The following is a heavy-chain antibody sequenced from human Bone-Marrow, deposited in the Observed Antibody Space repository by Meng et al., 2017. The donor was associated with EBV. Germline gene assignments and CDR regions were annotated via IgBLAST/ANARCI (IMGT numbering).Heavy chain of an antibody. J-gene: IGHJ4*02. CDR2: IYHSGST. CDR3: ARVVARSYFDY. Sequence: QLTLQESGSGLVKPSQTLSLTCAVSGGSISSGGYSWSWIRQPPGKGLEWIGYIYHSGSTYYNPSLKSRVTISVDRSKNQFSLKLSSVTAADTAVYYCARVVARSYFDYWGQGTLVTVSS. CDR1: GGSISSGGYS. V-gene: IGHV4-30-2*01.